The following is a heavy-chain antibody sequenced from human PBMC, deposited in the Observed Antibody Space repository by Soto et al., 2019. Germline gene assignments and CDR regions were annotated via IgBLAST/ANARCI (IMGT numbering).Heavy chain of an antibody. CDR3: ARGREYCSSTSCPSPYYYGMDV. V-gene: IGHV4-34*01. D-gene: IGHD2-2*01. J-gene: IGHJ6*02. Sequence: SETLSLTCAVYGGSFSGYYWSWIRQPPGKGLEWIGEINHSGSTNYNPSLKSRVTISVDTSKNQFSLKLSSVTAADTAVYYCARGREYCSSTSCPSPYYYGMDVWGQGTTVTVSS. CDR2: INHSGST. CDR1: GGSFSGYY.